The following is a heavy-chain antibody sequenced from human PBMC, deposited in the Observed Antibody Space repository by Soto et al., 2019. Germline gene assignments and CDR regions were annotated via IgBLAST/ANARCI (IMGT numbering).Heavy chain of an antibody. V-gene: IGHV4-34*01. CDR2: INHSGST. CDR3: ARVSSSSWYYFEY. J-gene: IGHJ4*02. Sequence: SATLSLTCAVYGGSFSGYYWSWIRQPPGKGLEWIGEINHSGSTNYNPSLKSRVTISVDTSKNQFSLKLSPVTAADTAVYYCARVSSSSWYYFEYWGQGILVTVSS. D-gene: IGHD6-13*01. CDR1: GGSFSGYY.